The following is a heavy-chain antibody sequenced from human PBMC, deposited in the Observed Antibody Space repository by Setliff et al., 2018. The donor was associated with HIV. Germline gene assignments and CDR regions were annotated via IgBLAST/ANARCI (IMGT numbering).Heavy chain of an antibody. J-gene: IGHJ6*03. CDR1: GGSISSYY. D-gene: IGHD2-2*01. CDR2: IYTSGST. Sequence: PSETLSLTCTVSGGSISSYYWSWIRQPPGKGLEWIGYIYTSGSTNYNPSLKSRVTISVDTSKNQFSLKLSSVTAADTAVYYCARTRGGCMTSSCPTSYYYYYMDVWGRGTTVTVSS. V-gene: IGHV4-4*08. CDR3: ARTRGGCMTSSCPTSYYYYYMDV.